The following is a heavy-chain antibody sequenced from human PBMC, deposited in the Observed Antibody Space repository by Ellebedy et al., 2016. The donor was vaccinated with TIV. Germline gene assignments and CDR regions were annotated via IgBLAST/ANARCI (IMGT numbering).Heavy chain of an antibody. CDR2: IGGSGT. CDR3: AKATSGSYYYFDY. V-gene: IGHV3-23*01. J-gene: IGHJ4*02. Sequence: GESLKISCVASGFSFSSYGMHWVRQAPGKGLEWVSAIGGSGTFYADSVNGRFTISRDNSKNTLYLQMNSLRAEDTAVYYCAKATSGSYYYFDYWGQGTLVTVSS. D-gene: IGHD1-26*01. CDR1: GFSFSSYG.